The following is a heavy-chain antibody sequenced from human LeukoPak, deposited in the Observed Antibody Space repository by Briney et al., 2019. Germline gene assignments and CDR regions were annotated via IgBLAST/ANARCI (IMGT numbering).Heavy chain of an antibody. CDR1: GFTFSSYA. V-gene: IGHV3-23*01. J-gene: IGHJ4*02. Sequence: GGSLRLSCAASGFTFSSYAMSWVRQAPGEGLEWVSAISGSGGGTYYADSVKGRFTISRDNSKNTLYLQMNSLRAEDTAVYYCAKDSCSSTSCYWDYWGQGTLVTVSS. CDR2: ISGSGGGT. D-gene: IGHD2-2*01. CDR3: AKDSCSSTSCYWDY.